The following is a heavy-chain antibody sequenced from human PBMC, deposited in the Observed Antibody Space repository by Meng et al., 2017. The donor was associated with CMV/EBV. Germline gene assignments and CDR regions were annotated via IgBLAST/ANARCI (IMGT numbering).Heavy chain of an antibody. CDR3: ARDLSGQLVPATLNYYYYYYGMDV. CDR1: GFTFSSYA. D-gene: IGHD6-6*01. V-gene: IGHV3-30-3*01. Sequence: LSLTCAASGFTFSSYAMHWVRQAPGKGLEWVAVISYDGSNKYYADSVKGRFTISRDNSKNTLYLQMNSLRAEDTAVYYCARDLSGQLVPATLNYYYYYYGMDVWGQGTTVTVSS. CDR2: ISYDGSNK. J-gene: IGHJ6*02.